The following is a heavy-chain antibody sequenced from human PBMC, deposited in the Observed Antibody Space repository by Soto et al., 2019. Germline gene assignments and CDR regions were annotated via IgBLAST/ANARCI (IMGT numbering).Heavy chain of an antibody. Sequence: EVQLVESGGGLVQPGGSLRLSCAVSGFTVNHYYMTWVRQAPGKGLEWVSFIYSGGSTYYADSVKGRFTISRDSSMNTLYLQVNSLRVEDTAVYYCARGVPGTYAFDIWGQGTMVTVSS. CDR1: GFTVNHYY. CDR3: ARGVPGTYAFDI. CDR2: IYSGGST. V-gene: IGHV3-66*01. J-gene: IGHJ3*02. D-gene: IGHD3-10*01.